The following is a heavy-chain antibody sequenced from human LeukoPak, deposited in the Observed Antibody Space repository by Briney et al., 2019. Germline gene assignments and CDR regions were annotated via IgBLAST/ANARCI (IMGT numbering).Heavy chain of an antibody. CDR2: IRFTGSYI. CDR1: GFTFSSYS. V-gene: IGHV3-21*01. Sequence: GGSLRLSCAASGFTFSSYSMNWVRQAPGRGLEWVSSIRFTGSYIYYADSVKGRFTISRDNAKNTVYLQINSLRDEDTAVYYCARICSSTDCLIPDWGQGTLVTVSS. D-gene: IGHD2-2*01. CDR3: ARICSSTDCLIPD. J-gene: IGHJ4*02.